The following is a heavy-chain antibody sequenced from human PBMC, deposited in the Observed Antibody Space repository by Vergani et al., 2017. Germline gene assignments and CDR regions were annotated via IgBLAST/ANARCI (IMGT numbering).Heavy chain of an antibody. J-gene: IGHJ5*02. CDR1: GYSITSGYY. Sequence: QVQLLESGPGLLKPSETLSLTCAVSGYSITSGYYWGWIRQPPGRGLEWIGSIYHTGSAYYNPSLKSRVTVSVDTPMNQVSMKLNSVTAADTAVYYGRRPVALWFGETQDGGWFDPWGQGTLVTVTS. CDR2: IYHTGSA. CDR3: RRPVALWFGETQDGGWFDP. V-gene: IGHV4-38-2*01. D-gene: IGHD3-10*01.